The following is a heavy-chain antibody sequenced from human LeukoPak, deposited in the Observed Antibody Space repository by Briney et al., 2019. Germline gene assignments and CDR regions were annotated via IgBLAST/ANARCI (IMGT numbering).Heavy chain of an antibody. CDR1: GFTFSSYG. D-gene: IGHD4-17*01. Sequence: PGGSLRLSCAASGFTFSSYGMHWVRQAPGKGLEWVAIISYDGTNKYYADSVKGRFTISRGNSKNTLYLQMNSLRAEDAAVYSCARGYGDGAFDIWGRGTMVTVSS. J-gene: IGHJ3*02. CDR3: ARGYGDGAFDI. V-gene: IGHV3-30*03. CDR2: ISYDGTNK.